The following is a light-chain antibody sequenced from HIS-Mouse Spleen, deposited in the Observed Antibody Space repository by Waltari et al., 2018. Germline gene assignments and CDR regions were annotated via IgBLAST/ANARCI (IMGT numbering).Light chain of an antibody. CDR1: SSDVGGYNY. CDR3: SSYTSSSTF. CDR2: EVS. V-gene: IGLV2-14*01. Sequence: QSALTQPASVSGSPGQSITISCTGTSSDVGGYNYVSWYQQHPGKAPKLMIYEVSNRPSGVSNRFACSKSGNTASLTISGLQAEDEADYYCSSYTSSSTFFGTGTKVTVL. J-gene: IGLJ1*01.